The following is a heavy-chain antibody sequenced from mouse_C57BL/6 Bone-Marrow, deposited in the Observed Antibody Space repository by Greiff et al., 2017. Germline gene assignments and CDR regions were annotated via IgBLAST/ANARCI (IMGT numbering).Heavy chain of an antibody. J-gene: IGHJ1*03. CDR2: IYWDDDK. Sequence: QVTLKESGPGILQSSQTLSLTCSFSGFSLSTSGMGVSWIRQPSGKGLEWLAHIYWDDDKRYNPSLKSRLTISKDTSRNQVFLKSTSVDTADTATYYCARRAIDSNYFDVWGTGTTVTVSS. CDR3: ARRAIDSNYFDV. V-gene: IGHV8-12*01. D-gene: IGHD2-5*01. CDR1: GFSLSTSGMG.